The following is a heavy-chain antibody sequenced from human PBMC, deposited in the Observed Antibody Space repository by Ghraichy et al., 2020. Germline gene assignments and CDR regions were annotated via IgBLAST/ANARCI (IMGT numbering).Heavy chain of an antibody. Sequence: GGSLRLTCAASGFTFSTYWMHSVRQAPGKGLVWVSRINDNGRSTSYADSVKGRFTISRDNAENTLYLQMNSLRAEDTAVYYCVRGGVVDGYNKGDYWCQVTLVTFSS. D-gene: IGHD5-24*01. J-gene: IGHJ4*02. CDR1: GFTFSTYW. CDR2: INDNGRST. CDR3: VRGGVVDGYNKGDY. V-gene: IGHV3-74*01.